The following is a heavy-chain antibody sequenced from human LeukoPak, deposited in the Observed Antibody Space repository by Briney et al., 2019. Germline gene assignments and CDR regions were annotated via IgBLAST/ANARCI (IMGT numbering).Heavy chain of an antibody. Sequence: SVKVSCKASGGTFSSYAISWVRQAPGQGLEWMGGIIPIFGTANYAQKFQGRVTITADESTSTAYMELSSLRSEDTAVYYCASTQVWSGYQHANTYYYYGMDVWGQGTTVTVSS. CDR2: IIPIFGTA. D-gene: IGHD3-3*01. J-gene: IGHJ6*02. V-gene: IGHV1-69*13. CDR1: GGTFSSYA. CDR3: ASTQVWSGYQHANTYYYYGMDV.